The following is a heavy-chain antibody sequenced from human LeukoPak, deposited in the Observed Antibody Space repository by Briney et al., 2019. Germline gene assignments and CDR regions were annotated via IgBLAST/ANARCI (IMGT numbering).Heavy chain of an antibody. Sequence: PSETLSLTCTVSGGSISSYYWSWIRQPPGKGLEWIGYIYYSGSTNYNPSLKSRVTISVDTSKNQFSLKLSSVTAADTAVYYCARDRRYSGYEGLDYWGQGTLVTFSA. D-gene: IGHD5-12*01. CDR2: IYYSGST. J-gene: IGHJ4*02. V-gene: IGHV4-59*01. CDR1: GGSISSYY. CDR3: ARDRRYSGYEGLDY.